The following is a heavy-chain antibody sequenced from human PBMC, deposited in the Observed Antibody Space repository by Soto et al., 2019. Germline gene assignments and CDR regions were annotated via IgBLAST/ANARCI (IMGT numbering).Heavy chain of an antibody. Sequence: SETLSLTCAVSGGSISSGGYSWSWIRQPPGKGLEWIGYIYHSGSTYYNPSLKSRVTISVDRSKNQFPLKLSSVTAADTAVYYCASLGVGATRGYYGMDVWGQGTTVTVSS. CDR1: GGSISSGGYS. V-gene: IGHV4-30-2*02. J-gene: IGHJ6*02. CDR2: IYHSGST. D-gene: IGHD1-26*01. CDR3: ASLGVGATRGYYGMDV.